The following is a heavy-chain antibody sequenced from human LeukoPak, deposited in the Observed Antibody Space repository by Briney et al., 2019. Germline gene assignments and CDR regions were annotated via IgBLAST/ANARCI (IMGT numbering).Heavy chain of an antibody. V-gene: IGHV4-34*01. CDR2: INHSGST. CDR3: ARVNDYVWGSYRYDNSRNRLLFDY. J-gene: IGHJ4*02. Sequence: SETLSLTCAVYGGSFSGYYWSWIRQPPGKGLEWIGEINHSGSTNYNPSLKSRVTISVDTSKNQFSLKLSSVTAADTAVYYCARVNDYVWGSYRYDNSRNRLLFDYWGQGTLVTVSS. D-gene: IGHD3-16*02. CDR1: GGSFSGYY.